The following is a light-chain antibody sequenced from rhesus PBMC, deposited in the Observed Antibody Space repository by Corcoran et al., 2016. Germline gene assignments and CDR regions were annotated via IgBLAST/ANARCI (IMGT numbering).Light chain of an antibody. CDR1: QGISKY. J-gene: IGKJ3*01. V-gene: IGKV1-25*01. Sequence: DIQMTQSPSSLSASVGDTVTITCQASQGISKYLAWYQQKPGKAPKLLIYDASTLQSGVPSRFRGSGSGTEFTLTISSLQTEYFATYYCQQHNSYPFTFGPGTKLDIK. CDR2: DAS. CDR3: QQHNSYPFT.